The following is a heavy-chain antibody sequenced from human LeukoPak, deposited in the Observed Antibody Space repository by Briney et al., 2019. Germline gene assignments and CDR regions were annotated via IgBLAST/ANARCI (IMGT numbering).Heavy chain of an antibody. J-gene: IGHJ6*03. CDR1: GYSISSGYD. Sequence: SETLSLTCAVSGYSISSGYDWGWIRQPPGKGLEWIGSIYHSGSAYYNPSLETLLTLSVDTYKNQFSLKLSSVSAADTALYYCARTRGIAAGYYYYYIDVWGKGTTVTVSS. D-gene: IGHD6-13*01. CDR3: ARTRGIAAGYYYYYIDV. CDR2: IYHSGSA. V-gene: IGHV4-38-2*01.